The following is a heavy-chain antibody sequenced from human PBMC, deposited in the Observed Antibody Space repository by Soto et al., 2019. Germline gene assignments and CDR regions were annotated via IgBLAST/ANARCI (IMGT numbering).Heavy chain of an antibody. D-gene: IGHD5-12*01. J-gene: IGHJ5*02. CDR3: ARINSDYGQYWFDP. Sequence: QVQLQESGPGLVKPSETLSLTCSVSGASVSSASYYWSWLRQPPGKGLEWIGYVYYSGTTSYNPSLRSRVIISADTTRNQFSLKLNSVTAADTAIYYCARINSDYGQYWFDPWGQGSLVIVSS. CDR1: GASVSSASYY. CDR2: VYYSGTT. V-gene: IGHV4-61*01.